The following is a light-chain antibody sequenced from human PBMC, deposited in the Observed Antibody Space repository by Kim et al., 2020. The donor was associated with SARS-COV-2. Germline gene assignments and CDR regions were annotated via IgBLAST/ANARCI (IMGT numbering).Light chain of an antibody. CDR2: DAF. V-gene: IGKV3-11*01. Sequence: EIVLTQSPATLSLSPGERATLSCRASQSVRSSLAWYQQKPGQAPRLLISDAFNRATGIPARFSGSGSGTDFTLTINSLEPEDFAVYYCQQRATWWTFGQGTKVDIK. CDR3: QQRATWWT. CDR1: QSVRSS. J-gene: IGKJ1*01.